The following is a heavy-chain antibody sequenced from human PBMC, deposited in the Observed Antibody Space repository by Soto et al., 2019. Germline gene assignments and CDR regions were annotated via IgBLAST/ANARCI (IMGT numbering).Heavy chain of an antibody. Sequence: EVQLAESGGGLVRPGGSLRLSCVVSGITFSSHWMHWVRQSPGKGLVWVSRIRGDGTTRGYADSVQGRFTISRDNAKKTLYLQMDSLRVEDTAVYYCARAPNSMGGLGFWGQGTQVTVSS. J-gene: IGHJ4*02. CDR3: ARAPNSMGGLGF. V-gene: IGHV3-74*01. CDR2: IRGDGTTR. D-gene: IGHD1-26*01. CDR1: GITFSSHW.